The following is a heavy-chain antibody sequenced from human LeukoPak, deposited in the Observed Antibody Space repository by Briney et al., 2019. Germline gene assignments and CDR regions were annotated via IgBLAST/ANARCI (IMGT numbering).Heavy chain of an antibody. J-gene: IGHJ4*02. CDR3: ARYSTTIAAADY. D-gene: IGHD6-13*01. CDR1: GYTFTGYY. CDR2: INPNSGGT. V-gene: IGHV1-2*02. Sequence: GASVKVSCKASGYTFTGYYMHWVRQAPGQGLEWMGWINPNSGGTNYAQKFQGRVTMTRDTSISTAYMELSRLRSDGTAVYYCARYSTTIAAADYWGQGTLVTVSS.